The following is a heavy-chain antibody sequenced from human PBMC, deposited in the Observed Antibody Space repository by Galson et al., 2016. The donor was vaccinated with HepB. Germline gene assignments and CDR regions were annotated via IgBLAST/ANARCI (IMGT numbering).Heavy chain of an antibody. CDR3: ARTVRGSIVRGYDF. J-gene: IGHJ4*02. V-gene: IGHV4-39*02. CDR2: IHYSGTT. CDR1: GGSITRSYF. Sequence: SETLSLTCAVSGGSITRSYFWGWIRQPPGKGLEWIASIHYSGTTHYSPSLRSRVTISVDTSKAHFSLRLSPVTAADTAVYYCARTVRGSIVRGYDFWGQGSLVTVSS. D-gene: IGHD3-16*01.